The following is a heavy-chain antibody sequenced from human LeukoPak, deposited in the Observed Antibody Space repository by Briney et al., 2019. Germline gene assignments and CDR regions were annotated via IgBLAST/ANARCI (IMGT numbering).Heavy chain of an antibody. V-gene: IGHV3-7*01. D-gene: IGHD3-3*01. Sequence: PGGSLRLSCAASGLTFSSYWMSWVRQAPGKGLEWVANIKQDGSEKYYVDSVKGRFTISRDNAKNSLYLQMNSLRAEDTAVYYCAPAPRGYDFWRGIGNDYWGQGTLVTVSS. CDR1: GLTFSSYW. CDR2: IKQDGSEK. CDR3: APAPRGYDFWRGIGNDY. J-gene: IGHJ4*02.